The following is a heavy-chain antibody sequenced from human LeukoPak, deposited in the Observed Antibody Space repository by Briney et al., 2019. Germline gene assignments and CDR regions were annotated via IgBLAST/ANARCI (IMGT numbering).Heavy chain of an antibody. CDR3: ARERWHCRVNCYSVYYYALDV. V-gene: IGHV1-3*01. Sequence: ASVKVSCKGSGYTYTNYAVHWVRQAPGQRLEWLGWINPGNGDTKYSQNFQGRVTVTSDTSAATAYVELNSLTSEDTAVYYCARERWHCRVNCYSVYYYALDVWGQGTTVTVSS. CDR2: INPGNGDT. J-gene: IGHJ6*02. CDR1: GYTYTNYA. D-gene: IGHD2-15*01.